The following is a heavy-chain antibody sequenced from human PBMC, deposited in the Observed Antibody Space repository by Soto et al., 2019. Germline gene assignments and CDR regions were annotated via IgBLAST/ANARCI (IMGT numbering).Heavy chain of an antibody. CDR1: GFTFGGYA. V-gene: IGHV3-30-3*01. CDR3: QRDWLYNWNSNFDY. D-gene: IGHD1-7*01. CDR2: ISYDGSNK. J-gene: IGHJ4*02. Sequence: GLSLRLSGAACGFTFGGYAMHWVRQAPGKGLEWVAVISYDGSNKHYADSVKGRFTISRDNSKNTLYLQMNSLRAEDTAVYYCQRDWLYNWNSNFDYWGQGTLVTVSS.